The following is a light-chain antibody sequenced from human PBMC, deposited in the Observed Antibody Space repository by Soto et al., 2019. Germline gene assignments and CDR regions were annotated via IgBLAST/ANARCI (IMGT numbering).Light chain of an antibody. J-gene: IGLJ2*01. Sequence: QSALTQPASVSGSPGQSITISCTGTSSDVGAYKYVSWYQQHPGKAPKLLIFEGFKRPSGVSNRFSGSKSGSTASLTISGLQAEDEADYYCCSYAGRSTWDVVFGGGTKLTVL. V-gene: IGLV2-23*01. CDR3: CSYAGRSTWDVV. CDR1: SSDVGAYKY. CDR2: EGF.